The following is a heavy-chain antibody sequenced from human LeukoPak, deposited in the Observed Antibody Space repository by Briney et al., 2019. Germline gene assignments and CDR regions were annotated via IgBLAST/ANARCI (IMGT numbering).Heavy chain of an antibody. CDR3: AKDKGSGTYPPY. D-gene: IGHD1-26*01. CDR1: GFTFSSFA. J-gene: IGHJ4*02. Sequence: PGGSLRLSCAASGFTFSSFAMSWVRQAPGKGLEWVSGISGSGGSTYYVDSVKGRFTISRDNSNNRLYLQMNSLRTDDTAVYYCAKDKGSGTYPPYWGQGTLATVSS. V-gene: IGHV3-23*01. CDR2: ISGSGGST.